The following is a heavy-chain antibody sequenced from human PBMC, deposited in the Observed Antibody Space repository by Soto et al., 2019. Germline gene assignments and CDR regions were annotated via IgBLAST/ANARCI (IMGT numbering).Heavy chain of an antibody. CDR1: GGTFSSYA. Sequence: QVQLVQSGAEVKKPGSSVKVSCKASGGTFSSYAISWVRQAPGQGLEWMGGIIPISETTNYAQKFQGRVTITADESKSTAYMELSSLRSEDKAVYYCARSQGSITRLETYYYYYSGMGVWGQGTTVTVSS. CDR3: ARSQGSITRLETYYYYYSGMGV. J-gene: IGHJ6*02. V-gene: IGHV1-69*01. CDR2: IIPISETT. D-gene: IGHD2-2*01.